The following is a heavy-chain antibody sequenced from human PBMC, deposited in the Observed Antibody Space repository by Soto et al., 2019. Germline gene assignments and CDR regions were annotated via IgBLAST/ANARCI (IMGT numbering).Heavy chain of an antibody. D-gene: IGHD6-19*01. J-gene: IGHJ4*02. Sequence: GGSLRLSCAASGFTFSSYAMSWVRQAPGKGLGWVSAISGSGGSTYYADSVKGRFTISRDNSKNTLYLQMNSLRAEDTAVYYCARDSRSGWYDYWGQGTLVTVSS. CDR1: GFTFSSYA. CDR3: ARDSRSGWYDY. CDR2: ISGSGGST. V-gene: IGHV3-23*01.